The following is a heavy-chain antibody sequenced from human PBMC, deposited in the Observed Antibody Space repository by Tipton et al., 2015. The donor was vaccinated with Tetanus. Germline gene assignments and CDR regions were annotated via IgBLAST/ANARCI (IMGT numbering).Heavy chain of an antibody. CDR1: GGSIRSGDHQ. J-gene: IGHJ6*02. Sequence: CTVSGGSIRSGDHQWNWIRQPPGKGLEWLAYISPSGRSNSNYSLKSRVSISVDGSNNQFSLDLNSVAAADTAVYYCARAHYDFWSSDSYYYGMDVWGQGTTVTVSS. CDR2: ISPSGRS. CDR3: ARAHYDFWSSDSYYYGMDV. V-gene: IGHV4-61*08. D-gene: IGHD3-3*01.